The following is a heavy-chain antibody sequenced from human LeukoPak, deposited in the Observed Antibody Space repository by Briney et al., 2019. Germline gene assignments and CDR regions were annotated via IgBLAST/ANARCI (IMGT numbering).Heavy chain of an antibody. CDR2: INHSGST. CDR3: ARVGYSYVINDWSRTGLGAYPTKYYYHMDV. V-gene: IGHV4-34*01. D-gene: IGHD5-18*01. Sequence: SETLSLTCAVYGGSFSGYYWSWIRQPPGKGLEWIGEINHSGSTNYNPSLKSRVTISVDTSKNQFSLKLSSVTAADTAVYFCARVGYSYVINDWSRTGLGAYPTKYYYHMDVWGKGTTVTVSS. CDR1: GGSFSGYY. J-gene: IGHJ6*03.